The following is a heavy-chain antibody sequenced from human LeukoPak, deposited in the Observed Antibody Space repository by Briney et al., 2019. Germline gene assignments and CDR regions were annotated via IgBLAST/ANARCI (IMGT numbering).Heavy chain of an antibody. Sequence: GESLRLSCAASGFTFTTYWMSWVRQAPGKGLEWVANIKQDGTEKYYVDSVKGRFTISRDNAKNSLYLQMNSLRVEDTAVYYCAKVARYYYGSETYYFFEHWGQGTPVTASS. J-gene: IGHJ4*02. D-gene: IGHD3-10*01. V-gene: IGHV3-7*01. CDR3: AKVARYYYGSETYYFFEH. CDR1: GFTFTTYW. CDR2: IKQDGTEK.